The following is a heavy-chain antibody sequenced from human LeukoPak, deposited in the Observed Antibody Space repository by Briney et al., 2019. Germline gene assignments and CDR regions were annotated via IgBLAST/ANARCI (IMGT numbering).Heavy chain of an antibody. Sequence: SETLSLTCAVYGGSFSGYYWSWIRQPPGKGLEWIGEINHSGSTNYNPSLKSRVTISVDTSKNQFSLKLSSVTAADTAVYYCARALPPASYCSSTSCYFYFDYWGQGTLVTVSS. V-gene: IGHV4-34*01. J-gene: IGHJ4*02. CDR3: ARALPPASYCSSTSCYFYFDY. CDR2: INHSGST. CDR1: GGSFSGYY. D-gene: IGHD2-2*01.